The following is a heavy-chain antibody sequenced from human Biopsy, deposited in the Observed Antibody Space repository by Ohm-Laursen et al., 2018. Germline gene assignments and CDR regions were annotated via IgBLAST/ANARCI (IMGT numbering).Heavy chain of an antibody. CDR1: GGSISSDY. D-gene: IGHD2/OR15-2a*01. V-gene: IGHV4-59*01. Sequence: GTLSLTCTVSGGSISSDYWSWIRQTPGKGLEWIGYIYYSGSTNYNPSLKSRVTISVDTSKNQFSLRLNSVTAADPAVYYCARATNSTGWPYYYFYGMDVWGQGTTVTASS. CDR2: IYYSGST. J-gene: IGHJ6*02. CDR3: ARATNSTGWPYYYFYGMDV.